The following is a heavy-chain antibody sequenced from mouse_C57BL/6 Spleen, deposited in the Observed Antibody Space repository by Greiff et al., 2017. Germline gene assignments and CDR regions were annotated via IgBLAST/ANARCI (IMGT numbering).Heavy chain of an antibody. Sequence: LQESGPELVKPGASVKISCKASGYAFSSSWMNWVKQRPGKGLEWIGRIYPGDGDTNYNGNFKGKATLTADKSSSTAYMQLSSLTSEDSAVYFCARDYYGSRDWYFDVWGTGTTVTVSS. J-gene: IGHJ1*03. CDR3: ARDYYGSRDWYFDV. D-gene: IGHD1-1*01. CDR1: GYAFSSSW. CDR2: IYPGDGDT. V-gene: IGHV1-82*01.